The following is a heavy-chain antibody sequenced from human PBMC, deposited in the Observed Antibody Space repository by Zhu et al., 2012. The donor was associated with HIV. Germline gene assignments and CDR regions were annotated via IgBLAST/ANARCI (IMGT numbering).Heavy chain of an antibody. J-gene: IGHJ4*02. CDR3: ARVSEGVTTRNYYFDY. Sequence: QVQLQESGPGLVKPSETLSLTCSVSGGSISGYYWSWIRQPAGRGLVWIGRIYPSGSTKYNPSLKSRVTMSVDTSKNQFSLNLTSVTAADTAVYCCARVSEGVTTRNYYFDYWGQG. V-gene: IGHV4-4*07. CDR2: IYPSGST. CDR1: GGSISGYY. D-gene: IGHD1-7*01.